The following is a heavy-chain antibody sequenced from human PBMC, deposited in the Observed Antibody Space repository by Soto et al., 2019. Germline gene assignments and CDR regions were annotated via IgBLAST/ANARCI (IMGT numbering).Heavy chain of an antibody. V-gene: IGHV3-23*01. J-gene: IGHJ5*02. CDR2: ISGSGGST. CDR3: AKGGIEMPFDP. CDR1: VFTVSSYA. Sequence: GSLRLSCAASVFTVSSYAMSWVRQAPGKGLEWVSAISGSGGSTYYADSVKGRFTISRDNSKNTLYLQMNSLRAEDTAVYYCAKGGIEMPFDPWGQGTLVTVSS. D-gene: IGHD2-2*01.